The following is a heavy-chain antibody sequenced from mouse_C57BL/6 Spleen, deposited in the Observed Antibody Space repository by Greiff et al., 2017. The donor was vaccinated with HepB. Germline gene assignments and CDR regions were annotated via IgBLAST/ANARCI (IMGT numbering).Heavy chain of an antibody. J-gene: IGHJ3*01. CDR1: GFTFSSYA. V-gene: IGHV5-4*01. D-gene: IGHD3-3*01. CDR2: ISDGGSYT. Sequence: EVQVVESGGGLVKPGGSLKLSCAASGFTFSSYAMSWVRQTPEKRLEWVATISDGGSYTYYPDNVKGRFTISRDNAKNNLYLQMSHLKSEDTAMYYCARDLGLHAWFAYWGQGTLVTVSA. CDR3: ARDLGLHAWFAY.